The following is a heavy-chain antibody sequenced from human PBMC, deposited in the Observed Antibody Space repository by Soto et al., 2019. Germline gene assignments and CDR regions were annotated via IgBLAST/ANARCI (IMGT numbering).Heavy chain of an antibody. CDR2: INPSGGST. CDR1: GYTFTSYY. Sequence: QVQLVQSGAEVKKPGASVKVSCKASGYTFTSYYMHWVRQAPGQGLEWMGIINPSGGSTSYAQKFQGRVTMTRDTCTSTVYMELSSLRSEDTAVYYCARVGGSGDYYYYGMDVWGQGTTVTVSS. CDR3: ARVGGSGDYYYYGMDV. J-gene: IGHJ6*02. V-gene: IGHV1-46*01. D-gene: IGHD3-10*01.